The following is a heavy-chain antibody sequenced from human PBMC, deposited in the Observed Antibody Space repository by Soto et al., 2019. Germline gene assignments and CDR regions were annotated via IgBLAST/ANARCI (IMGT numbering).Heavy chain of an antibody. V-gene: IGHV3-23*01. CDR1: GFTFSKYA. J-gene: IGHJ4*02. Sequence: EVQLLESGGGLVQPGGSLRLSCAASGFTFSKYAMTWVRQAPGKGLEWVSAISGSGGSTYYADSVKGRYTISRDNSKNTLDLQMTSLRAADTAVYYCAKAAGSSWYGLDYWGQGTLVTVSS. CDR3: AKAAGSSWYGLDY. D-gene: IGHD6-13*01. CDR2: ISGSGGST.